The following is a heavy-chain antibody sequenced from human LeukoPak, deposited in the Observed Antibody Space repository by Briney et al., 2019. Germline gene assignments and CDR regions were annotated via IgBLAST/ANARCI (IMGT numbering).Heavy chain of an antibody. J-gene: IGHJ3*02. V-gene: IGHV1-8*01. CDR3: AIPHRTYYYDSSGYYAAFDI. Sequence: ASVKVSCKASGYTFTSYDINWVRQATRQGLEWMGWMNPNSGNTGYAQKSQGRVTMTTNTSISTAYMELSSLRSEDTAVYYCAIPHRTYYYDSSGYYAAFDIWGQGTMVTVSS. CDR2: MNPNSGNT. D-gene: IGHD3-22*01. CDR1: GYTFTSYD.